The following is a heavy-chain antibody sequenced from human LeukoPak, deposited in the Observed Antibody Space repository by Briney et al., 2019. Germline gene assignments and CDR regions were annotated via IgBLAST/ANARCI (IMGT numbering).Heavy chain of an antibody. J-gene: IGHJ6*03. V-gene: IGHV4-59*12. CDR2: IYYSGST. CDR1: GGSISSYY. Sequence: SETLSLTCTVSGGSISSYYWSWIRQPPGKGLEWIGYIYYSGSTNYNPSLKSRVTISVDTSKNQFSLKLSSVTAADTAVYYCARDIRGTAYYYYYMDVWGKGTTVTVSS. D-gene: IGHD3-16*01. CDR3: ARDIRGTAYYYYYMDV.